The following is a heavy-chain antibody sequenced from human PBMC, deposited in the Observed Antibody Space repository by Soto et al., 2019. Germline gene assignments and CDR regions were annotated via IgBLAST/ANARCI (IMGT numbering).Heavy chain of an antibody. V-gene: IGHV3-30*18. CDR1: VFTFSNYG. D-gene: IGHD5-12*01. CDR3: AKDSRGFRGYPAY. J-gene: IGHJ4*02. CDR2: ISDDGSSK. Sequence: GSLRLSCAASVFTFSNYGIHWVRQAPGKGLEWVAVISDDGSSKYYADSVKGRFTISRDNSKNTVYLQMNSLRAEDTALYYCAKDSRGFRGYPAYWGQGTLVTVSS.